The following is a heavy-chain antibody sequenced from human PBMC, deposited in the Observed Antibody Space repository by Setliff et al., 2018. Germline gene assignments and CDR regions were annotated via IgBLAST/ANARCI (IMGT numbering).Heavy chain of an antibody. D-gene: IGHD3-3*01. Sequence: ETLSLTCAVSDYSITNNYYWGWIRQAPGKGLEWVANINQGGSDQFYVESVKGRFTISRDNAKNSLYLQMNSLRVEDTAVYYCARDVFDFRTGQAGPWG. V-gene: IGHV3-7*01. CDR2: INQGGSDQ. CDR3: ARDVFDFRTGQAGP. J-gene: IGHJ5*02. CDR1: DYSITNNYY.